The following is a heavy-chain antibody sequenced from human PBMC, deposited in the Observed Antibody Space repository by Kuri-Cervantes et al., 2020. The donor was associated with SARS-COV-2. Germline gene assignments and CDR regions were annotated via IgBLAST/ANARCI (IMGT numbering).Heavy chain of an antibody. V-gene: IGHV3-74*01. CDR3: ARRNFASGYDDGMDV. CDR1: GIAFSGYC. CDR2: VNSDGTR. Sequence: GESLKISCAASGIAFSGYCIHWVRQAPGKGLVWISRVNSDGTRADSVKGRFTLSRDNAKNMLFLQMNSLRAEDTAVYHCARRNFASGYDDGMDVWGQGTTVTVSS. J-gene: IGHJ6*02. D-gene: IGHD5-12*01.